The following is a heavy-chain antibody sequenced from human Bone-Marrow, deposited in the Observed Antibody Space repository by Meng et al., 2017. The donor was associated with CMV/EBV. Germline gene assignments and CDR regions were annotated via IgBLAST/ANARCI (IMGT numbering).Heavy chain of an antibody. Sequence: GQLGQCGAQVEKPVAVVKVSCKASGYTFTSYGSRWVRQAPGQVLEGMGWIRAYNGNTNYAQKLQGRVTMTTDPSTSQAYMELRSLRSDDTAVYYCARGYSNRLPGGFDYWGQGTLVTVSS. CDR2: IRAYNGNT. CDR3: ARGYSNRLPGGFDY. J-gene: IGHJ4*02. V-gene: IGHV1-18*01. D-gene: IGHD4-11*01. CDR1: GYTFTSYG.